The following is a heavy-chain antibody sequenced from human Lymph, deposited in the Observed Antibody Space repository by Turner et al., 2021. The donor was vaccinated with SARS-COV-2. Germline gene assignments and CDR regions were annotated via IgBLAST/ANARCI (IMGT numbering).Heavy chain of an antibody. Sequence: QVQLQESGPGLVRPSQTPSLTCTVSGGSISSTSWSWIRQSPGRGLEWIGYFYKIGSIDYNPTLRSRVTISVDTSKNQLSLNLISVPAADTAVYYCARHQGSTSGYDHGMNVWGQGTAVIVSS. CDR2: FYKIGSI. CDR3: ARHQGSTSGYDHGMNV. CDR1: GGSISSTS. J-gene: IGHJ6*02. D-gene: IGHD1-1*01. V-gene: IGHV4-59*08.